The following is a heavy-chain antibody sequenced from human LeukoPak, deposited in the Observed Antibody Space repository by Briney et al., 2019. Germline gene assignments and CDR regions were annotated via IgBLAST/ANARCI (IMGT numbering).Heavy chain of an antibody. CDR1: GYTFTGYY. Sequence: ASVKVSCKASGYTFTGYYMHWVRQAPGQGLEWMGWINPNSGDTNYAQKFQGWVTMTRDTSIRTAYMEVRRLRSDDTAVYYCAREGNDYGGNPVDFWGQGTLVTVSS. CDR2: INPNSGDT. V-gene: IGHV1-2*04. CDR3: AREGNDYGGNPVDF. J-gene: IGHJ4*02. D-gene: IGHD4-23*01.